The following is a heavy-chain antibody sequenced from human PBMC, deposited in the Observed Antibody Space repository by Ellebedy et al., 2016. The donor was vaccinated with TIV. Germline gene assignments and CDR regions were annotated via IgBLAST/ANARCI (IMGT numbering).Heavy chain of an antibody. CDR2: INTKNGNP. CDR3: ARLYCGGDCSSGGGFDI. V-gene: IGHV7-4-1*02. Sequence: AASVKVSCKASGYTFSNYAMHWVRQAPGQGLEWMGWINTKNGNPTYGQGFIGRFVFSLDTSVSTAYLQVSSLEAEDTAVYYCARLYCGGDCSSGGGFDIWGQGTMVTVSS. J-gene: IGHJ3*02. D-gene: IGHD2-21*02. CDR1: GYTFSNYA.